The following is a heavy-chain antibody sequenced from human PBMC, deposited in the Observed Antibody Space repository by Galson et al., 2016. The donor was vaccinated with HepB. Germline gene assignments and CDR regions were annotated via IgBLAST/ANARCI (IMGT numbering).Heavy chain of an antibody. D-gene: IGHD6-13*01. CDR1: GGSISSYY. CDR3: ARVPPDYRSNWFSSMDV. V-gene: IGHV4-59*01. J-gene: IGHJ6*02. CDR2: IYYSGSS. Sequence: SETLSLTCTVSGGSISSYYWSWIRQPPGKGLEWIGYIYYSGSSNYNPSLKSRVTISVDTSKNQFSLKLRSVTAADTAVYYCARVPPDYRSNWFSSMDVWGQGTTVTVSS.